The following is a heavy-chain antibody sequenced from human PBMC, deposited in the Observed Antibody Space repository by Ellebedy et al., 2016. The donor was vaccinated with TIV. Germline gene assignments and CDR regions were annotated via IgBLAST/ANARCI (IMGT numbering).Heavy chain of an antibody. CDR3: ARQNVDTAMVPYYYYGMDV. Sequence: SGPTLVXPTQTLTLTCTFSGFSLSTSAMCVSWIRQPPGKALEWLARIDWDDDKYYSTSLKTRLTISKDTSKNQVVLTMTNMDPVDTATYYCARQNVDTAMVPYYYYGMDVWGQGTTVTVSS. V-gene: IGHV2-70*11. CDR1: GFSLSTSAMC. J-gene: IGHJ6*02. CDR2: IDWDDDK. D-gene: IGHD5-18*01.